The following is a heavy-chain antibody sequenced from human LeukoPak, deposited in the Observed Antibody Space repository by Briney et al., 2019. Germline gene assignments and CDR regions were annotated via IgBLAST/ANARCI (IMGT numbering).Heavy chain of an antibody. CDR1: GGSISSYY. J-gene: IGHJ5*02. D-gene: IGHD6-6*01. CDR2: IYDSGST. V-gene: IGHV4-59*01. Sequence: SETLSLTCTVSGGSISSYYWSWIRQPPGKGLEWIGYIYDSGSTNYNPSLKSRVTISVDTSKKQFSLKLSSVTAADTAVYYCARLSSLANIAARGRTWLDPWGQGSLVTVSS. CDR3: ARLSSLANIAARGRTWLDP.